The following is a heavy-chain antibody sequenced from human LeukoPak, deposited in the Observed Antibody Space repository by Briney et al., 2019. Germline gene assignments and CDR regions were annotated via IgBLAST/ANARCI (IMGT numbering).Heavy chain of an antibody. CDR2: IYYSGTT. CDR1: GGSISSRSYY. Sequence: SETLSLTCTVSGGSISSRSYYWGWVRQSPGKGLEWIGTIYYSGTTYYNPSLKSRVTISVDTSKNHFSLKLSSVTAADTAVYYCARDHYDSSGYYYYHYGMDVWGQGTTVTVSS. J-gene: IGHJ6*02. V-gene: IGHV4-39*07. CDR3: ARDHYDSSGYYYYHYGMDV. D-gene: IGHD3-22*01.